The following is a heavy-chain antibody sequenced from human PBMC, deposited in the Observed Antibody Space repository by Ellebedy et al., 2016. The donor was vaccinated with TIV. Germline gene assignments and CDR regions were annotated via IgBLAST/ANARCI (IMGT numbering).Heavy chain of an antibody. Sequence: MPSETLSLTCTVSGGSISSYYWSWIRQPPGKGLEWIGYIYYSGSTNYNPSLKSRVTISVDTSENQFSLKLNSVTAADTAVYYCARVNIRDYYYGMDVWGQGTTVTVSS. V-gene: IGHV4-59*01. CDR1: GGSISSYY. J-gene: IGHJ6*02. CDR3: ARVNIRDYYYGMDV. D-gene: IGHD2/OR15-2a*01. CDR2: IYYSGST.